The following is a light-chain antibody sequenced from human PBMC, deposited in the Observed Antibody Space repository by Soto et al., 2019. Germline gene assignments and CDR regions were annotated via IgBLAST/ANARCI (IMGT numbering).Light chain of an antibody. V-gene: IGLV2-14*01. Sequence: QSVLTQPASVSGSPGQSITIFCTGTSSDVGAYNYASWYQQYPGEAPKVIIYDVSHRPAGVSNRFSGSKSGNTASLTISGLQTQDEADYYCSSYTSATTYVFGTGTKVTVL. CDR1: SSDVGAYNY. CDR3: SSYTSATTYV. CDR2: DVS. J-gene: IGLJ1*01.